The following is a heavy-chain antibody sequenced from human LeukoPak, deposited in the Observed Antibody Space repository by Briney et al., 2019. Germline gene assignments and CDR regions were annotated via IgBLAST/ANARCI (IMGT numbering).Heavy chain of an antibody. CDR3: AREAVAGRHFDY. Sequence: GASVKVSCKASGYTFTSYYMHWVRQAPAQGLERMGIINPSGGSTSYAQKFQGRVTMTRDTSTSTVYMELSSLRSEDTAVYYCAREAVAGRHFDYWGQGTLVTVSS. V-gene: IGHV1-46*01. D-gene: IGHD6-19*01. CDR1: GYTFTSYY. CDR2: INPSGGST. J-gene: IGHJ4*02.